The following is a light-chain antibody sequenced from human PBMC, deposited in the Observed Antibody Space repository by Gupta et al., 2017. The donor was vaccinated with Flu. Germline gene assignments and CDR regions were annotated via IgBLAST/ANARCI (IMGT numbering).Light chain of an antibody. CDR2: AAS. Sequence: DIQMTQSPSSLSASVGDRVTITCRASQSISSYLNWYKQKPGKAPKLLIYAASSWQSGVPSRFSGSGYGTDLTLTISSRQPEDFASYYCQQIYTTPPYTFGQGTKLDIK. CDR3: QQIYTTPPYT. V-gene: IGKV1-39*01. J-gene: IGKJ2*01. CDR1: QSISSY.